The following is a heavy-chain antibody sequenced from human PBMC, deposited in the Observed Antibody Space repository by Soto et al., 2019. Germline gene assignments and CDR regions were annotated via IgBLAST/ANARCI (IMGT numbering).Heavy chain of an antibody. CDR3: ARDPLRIAADGTARGFDP. D-gene: IGHD6-13*01. CDR1: GYTFTSYG. V-gene: IGHV1-18*01. J-gene: IGHJ5*02. CDR2: ISAYNGNT. Sequence: QVKLVQSGAEVKKPGASVKVSCKASGYTFTSYGISWVRQAPGQGLEWMGWISAYNGNTNYAQKLQGRVTMTTDTSTRTAYMELRSLRSDDTSVYYCARDPLRIAADGTARGFDPWGQGTLVTVSS.